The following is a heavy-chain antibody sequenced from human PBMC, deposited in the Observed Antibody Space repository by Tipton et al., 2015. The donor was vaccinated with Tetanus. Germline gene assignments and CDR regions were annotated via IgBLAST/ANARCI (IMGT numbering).Heavy chain of an antibody. CDR2: IYQNGDA. V-gene: IGHV4-59*01. D-gene: IGHD3/OR15-3a*01. CDR3: ARERTEAFYYPGLDV. J-gene: IGHJ6*02. Sequence: TLSLTCTVSGGSISSFYWYWIRQPPGKGLEWIAYIYQNGDANYNPSLQSRVTISVDTSKNQFSLQLAFVTAADTAIYYCARERTEAFYYPGLDVWGPGTTVTVSS. CDR1: GGSISSFY.